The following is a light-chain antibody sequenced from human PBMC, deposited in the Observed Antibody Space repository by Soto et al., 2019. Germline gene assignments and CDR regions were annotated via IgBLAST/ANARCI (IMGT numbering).Light chain of an antibody. Sequence: DIQMTQSPSAMSASVGDRVTITCRASQDINNYLAWFQQRPGKVPQRLIYAASTLRSGVPSRFSGSGSGTEFTLTISSLQPEDFATYYCLQHKSYPLTFGGGTKVDIK. CDR3: LQHKSYPLT. J-gene: IGKJ4*01. CDR1: QDINNY. V-gene: IGKV1-17*03. CDR2: AAS.